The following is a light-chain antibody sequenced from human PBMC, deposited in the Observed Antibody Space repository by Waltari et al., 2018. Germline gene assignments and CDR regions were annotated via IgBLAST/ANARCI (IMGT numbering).Light chain of an antibody. CDR1: QNIDNS. Sequence: EILMTQSPATLSVSPGERATLSCRASQNIDNSLAWYRQKPGQAPRLLMFGASTRATGFPARFSGSGSGTEFTLTITSVQSEDFAVYYCQQSKDWPITFGQGTRLDIK. CDR2: GAS. J-gene: IGKJ5*01. CDR3: QQSKDWPIT. V-gene: IGKV3-15*01.